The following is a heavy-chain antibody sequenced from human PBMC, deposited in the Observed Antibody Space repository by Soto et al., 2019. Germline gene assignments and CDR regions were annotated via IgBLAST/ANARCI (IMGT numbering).Heavy chain of an antibody. CDR3: ARQIYDSDTGPNFQYYFDS. D-gene: IGHD3-22*01. V-gene: IGHV5-10-1*01. J-gene: IGHJ4*02. Sequence: PGESLKISCKGCGYSFAGYWITWVRQKPGKXLEWMGRIDPSDSQTYYSPSFRGHVTISVTKSITTVFLQWSSLRASDTAMYYCARQIYDSDTGPNFQYYFDSWGQGTPVTVSS. CDR1: GYSFAGYW. CDR2: IDPSDSQT.